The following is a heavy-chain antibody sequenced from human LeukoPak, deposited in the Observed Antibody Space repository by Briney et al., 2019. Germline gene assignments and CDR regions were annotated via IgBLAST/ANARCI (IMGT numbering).Heavy chain of an antibody. CDR3: ARMYRRSGSHRDAFDI. CDR1: GFSLSSSGMC. Sequence: SGPALVEPTQTLTLTCTFSGFSLSSSGMCVTWIRQPPGKALEWLARIDWDNPKFHNTSLKTRLTVSKDTSKNQVVLTMTNMDPVDTATYYCARMYRRSGSHRDAFDIWGRGTMVTVSS. V-gene: IGHV2-70*17. J-gene: IGHJ3*02. CDR2: IDWDNPK. D-gene: IGHD1-26*01.